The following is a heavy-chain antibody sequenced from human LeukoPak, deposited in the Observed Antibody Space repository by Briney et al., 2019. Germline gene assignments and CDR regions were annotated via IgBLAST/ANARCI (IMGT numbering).Heavy chain of an antibody. CDR3: ARDHDSAGYPTSEY. V-gene: IGHV3-23*01. CDR2: IKGSSEAT. Sequence: PGGSLRLSCEASGFTFSRYIMTWVRQAPGKGLEWVSTIKGSSEATFYADSVKDRFTISRDDSKNTLYLQMNSLRADDTALYFCARDHDSAGYPTSEYWGQGTLVTVSS. CDR1: GFTFSRYI. D-gene: IGHD3-9*01. J-gene: IGHJ4*02.